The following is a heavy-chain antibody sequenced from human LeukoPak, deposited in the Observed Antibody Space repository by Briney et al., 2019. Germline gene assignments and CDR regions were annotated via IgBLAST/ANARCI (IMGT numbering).Heavy chain of an antibody. CDR3: ARDAYSRSDYWFDP. CDR2: IYCSGST. J-gene: IGHJ5*02. D-gene: IGHD6-13*01. Sequence: SGTLSLTCTVSGGSVSGYYWSWIRQPAGEGLEWIGRIYCSGSTSYIPSLQSRVTISVDKSKNQFSLKLTSVTAADTAEYYCARDAYSRSDYWFDPWGQGTLVTVSS. V-gene: IGHV4-4*07. CDR1: GGSVSGYY.